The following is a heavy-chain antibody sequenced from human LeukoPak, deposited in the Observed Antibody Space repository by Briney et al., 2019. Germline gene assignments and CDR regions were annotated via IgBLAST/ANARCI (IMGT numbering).Heavy chain of an antibody. J-gene: IGHJ4*02. D-gene: IGHD3-16*01. CDR1: GATSRSIV. V-gene: IGHV1-69*04. CDR2: IIPILGIA. CDR3: ARDVGAGYFDY. Sequence: SVKVSCKAPGATSRSIVISWGRQAPGQGFRWLGRIIPILGIANYAQKFQGRVTITADKSTSTAYMELSSLRSEDTAVYYCARDVGAGYFDYWGQGTLVTVSS.